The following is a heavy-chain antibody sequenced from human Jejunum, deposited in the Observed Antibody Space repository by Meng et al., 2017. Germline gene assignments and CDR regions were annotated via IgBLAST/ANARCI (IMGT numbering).Heavy chain of an antibody. J-gene: IGHJ4*02. CDR1: GFTSRDYA. CDR3: TRDDDYGDFTFDY. Sequence: SCTASGFTSRDYAFMWFSQAPGKGLEWLGFIRSKPYVEATQYAPSVEGRFTLSRDDSKGSAYLHMSSLKTDDTAVYYCTRDDDYGDFTFDYWGQGTVVTVSS. D-gene: IGHD4-17*01. V-gene: IGHV3-49*03. CDR2: IRSKPYVEAT.